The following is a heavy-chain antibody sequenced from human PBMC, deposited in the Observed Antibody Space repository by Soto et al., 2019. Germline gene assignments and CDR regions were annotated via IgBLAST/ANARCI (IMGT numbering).Heavy chain of an antibody. V-gene: IGHV1-18*01. CDR3: ARDLVSGSDFWRAYNGGYFDY. Sequence: ASVKVSCKASGYTFRNYGITWVRQAPGQGLEWMAWISPYNGNTNYAQDLQGRVTTTTDTSTSTAYMGLRSLTSEDTAMYYCARDLVSGSDFWRAYNGGYFDYWGQGTLVTVSS. CDR2: ISPYNGNT. CDR1: GYTFRNYG. D-gene: IGHD3-3*01. J-gene: IGHJ4*02.